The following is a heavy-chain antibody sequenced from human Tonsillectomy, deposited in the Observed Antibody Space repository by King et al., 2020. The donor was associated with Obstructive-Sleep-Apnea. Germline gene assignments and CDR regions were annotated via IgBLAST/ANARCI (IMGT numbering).Heavy chain of an antibody. CDR2: IDWEDDR. CDR3: ARSSVSTWSSIYFDY. CDR1: GFSLSISGMC. J-gene: IGHJ4*02. Sequence: VTLKESGPALVKPTQNFTLTCTFSGFSLSISGMCVSWIRQPPGKALEWLARIDWEDDRYYNTSLKTRLTISKDTSKNTVVLTMTNMDPGDTATYYCARSSVSTWSSIYFDYWGQGALVTVSS. V-gene: IGHV2-70*11. D-gene: IGHD2/OR15-2a*01.